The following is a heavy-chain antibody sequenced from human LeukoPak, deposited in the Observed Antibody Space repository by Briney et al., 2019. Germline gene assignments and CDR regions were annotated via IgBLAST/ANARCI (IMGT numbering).Heavy chain of an antibody. D-gene: IGHD3-10*01. CDR3: VRGTPTPGMDY. J-gene: IGHJ4*02. Sequence: ASVKVSCKASGYPFSAHFLNWVRQAPGQGLEWMGNIDTTTGNPRYAQDFTGRFVFSLDTSVSTAYLQITSLRADDTAAYYCVRGTPTPGMDYWGQGTLVTVSS. CDR1: GYPFSAHF. V-gene: IGHV7-4-1*02. CDR2: IDTTTGNP.